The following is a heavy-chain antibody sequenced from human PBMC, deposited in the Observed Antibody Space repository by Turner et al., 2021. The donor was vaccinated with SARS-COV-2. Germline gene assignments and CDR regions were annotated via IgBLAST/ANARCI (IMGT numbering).Heavy chain of an antibody. CDR1: GGSISSSSYY. CDR3: ARQSSGWYLPYFDY. Sequence: QLQLQESGPGLVKPSETQSLTCTVSGGSISSSSYYWGWIRKPPGKGLEWMGSIYYSGGTYYSPSLKSRVTISVDTSKNQFSLKLSSVTAADTAVYYCARQSSGWYLPYFDYWGQGTLVTVSS. V-gene: IGHV4-39*01. CDR2: IYYSGGT. J-gene: IGHJ4*02. D-gene: IGHD6-19*01.